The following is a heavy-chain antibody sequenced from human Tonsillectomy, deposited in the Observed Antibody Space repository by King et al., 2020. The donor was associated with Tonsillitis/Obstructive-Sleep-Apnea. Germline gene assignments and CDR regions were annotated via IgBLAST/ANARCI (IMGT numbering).Heavy chain of an antibody. CDR3: ARDPRGDCSSTSCYEGAFVI. CDR2: IWYDGSNK. V-gene: IGHV3-33*01. Sequence: VQLVESGGGVVQPGRSLRLSCAASGFTFSSYGMHWVRQAPGKGLEWVAVIWYDGSNKYYADSVKGRFTISRDNSKNTLYLQMNSLRAEDTAVYYCARDPRGDCSSTSCYEGAFVIWGPGTMVTVSS. J-gene: IGHJ3*02. CDR1: GFTFSSYG. D-gene: IGHD2-2*01.